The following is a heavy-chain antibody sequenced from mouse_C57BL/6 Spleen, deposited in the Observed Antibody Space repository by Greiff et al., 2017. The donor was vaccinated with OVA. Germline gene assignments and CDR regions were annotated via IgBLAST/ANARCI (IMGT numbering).Heavy chain of an antibody. J-gene: IGHJ2*01. CDR2: ISGGGGNT. Sequence: EVMLVESGGGLVKPGGSLKLSCAASGFTFSSYTMSWVRQTPEKRLEWVATISGGGGNTYYPDSVKGRFTISRDNAKNTLYLQMSSLRSEDTALYYCARHGGYSYYFDYWGQGTTLTVSS. CDR1: GFTFSSYT. V-gene: IGHV5-9*01. D-gene: IGHD2-3*01. CDR3: ARHGGYSYYFDY.